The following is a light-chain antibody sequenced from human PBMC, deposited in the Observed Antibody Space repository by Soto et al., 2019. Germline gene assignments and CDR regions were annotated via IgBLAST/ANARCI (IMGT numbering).Light chain of an antibody. J-gene: IGLJ3*02. V-gene: IGLV2-14*01. CDR3: SAYTARSTLV. CDR1: MRDVGAYNL. CDR2: EVR. Sequence: QSVLTQRASVSGSAGQSITISCSGTMRDVGAYNLVSWYQQHPGTAPKLIIYEVRNRPSGISSRFSGSRSGNTASLTISGLQPADEGDYYCSAYTARSTLVFGGGTKVTVL.